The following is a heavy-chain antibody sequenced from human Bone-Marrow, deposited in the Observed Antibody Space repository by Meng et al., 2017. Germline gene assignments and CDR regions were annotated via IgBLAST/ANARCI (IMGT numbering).Heavy chain of an antibody. CDR1: GLSFTDAW. V-gene: IGHV3-15*04. J-gene: IGHJ4*02. Sequence: VQLVESGGGLVKPGGSLRLSCVACGLSFTDAWMSWVRQASGKGLEWVGRIERKRDGGTTDYAAPVKGRFTISRDDSKNTLYLQMNSLISEDTAVYFCATGAAAADHWGQGTLVTVSS. D-gene: IGHD6-13*01. CDR2: IERKRDGGTT. CDR3: ATGAAAADH.